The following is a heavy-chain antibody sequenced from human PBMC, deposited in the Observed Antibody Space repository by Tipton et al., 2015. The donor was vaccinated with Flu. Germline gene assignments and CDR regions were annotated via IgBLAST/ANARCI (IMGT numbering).Heavy chain of an antibody. Sequence: TLSLTCAVYGGSFSGYYWSWIRQPPGKGPEWIGSIFHSGTTYYDLSLQSRVTISLDTSKNQFSLKMKSVTVADTAVYYCTGQVEAATRSSSWGQGTLVTVSS. J-gene: IGHJ4*02. V-gene: IGHV4-34*12. CDR3: TGQVEAATRSSS. CDR2: IFHSGTT. D-gene: IGHD2-15*01. CDR1: GGSFSGYY.